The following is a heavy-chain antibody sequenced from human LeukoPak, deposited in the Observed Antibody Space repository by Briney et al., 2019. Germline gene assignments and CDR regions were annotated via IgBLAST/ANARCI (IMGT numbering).Heavy chain of an antibody. CDR3: ARQTGSGLFILP. J-gene: IGHJ4*02. CDR1: GGSISSYY. CDR2: LHTSGST. D-gene: IGHD3/OR15-3a*01. V-gene: IGHV4-4*07. Sequence: SETLSLTCTVSGGSISSYYWSWIRQPAGKRLEWIGRLHTSGSTNYNPSLKSQVSISIDTSKNQFSLRLTSVTAADTAVYYCARQTGSGLFILPGGQGTLVTVSS.